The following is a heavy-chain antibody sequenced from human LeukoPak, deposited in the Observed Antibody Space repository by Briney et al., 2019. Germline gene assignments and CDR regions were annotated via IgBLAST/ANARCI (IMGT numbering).Heavy chain of an antibody. Sequence: GGSLRLSCAASRFTFSSYDMNWVRQAPGKGLEWVSSISSSSSYIYYADSVKGRFTISRDNAKNSLYLQMNSLRAEDTAVYYCATHLTGPLFDYWGQGTLVTVSS. CDR2: ISSSSSYI. CDR1: RFTFSSYD. V-gene: IGHV3-21*01. D-gene: IGHD7-27*01. CDR3: ATHLTGPLFDY. J-gene: IGHJ4*02.